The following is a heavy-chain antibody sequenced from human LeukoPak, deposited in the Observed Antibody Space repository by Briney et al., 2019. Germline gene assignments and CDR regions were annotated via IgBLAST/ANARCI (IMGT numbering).Heavy chain of an antibody. Sequence: ASVKLSCKASGYSFTGSYMHWVRQAPGQGLEWMGIINPSGGTTNYAQKFQGRVTMTRDTSTSTVYVDLSSLRSEDTAVYYCARRASYAFFTWGQGTLVTVSS. CDR1: GYSFTGSY. J-gene: IGHJ5*02. V-gene: IGHV1-46*01. CDR3: ARRASYAFFT. D-gene: IGHD5-18*01. CDR2: INPSGGTT.